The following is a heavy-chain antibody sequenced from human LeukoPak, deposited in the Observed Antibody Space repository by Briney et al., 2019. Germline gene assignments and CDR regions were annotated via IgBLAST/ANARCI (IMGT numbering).Heavy chain of an antibody. CDR2: INHSGST. D-gene: IGHD3-10*01. CDR1: GGSFSGYY. Sequence: SETLSLTCAVYGGSFSGYYWSWIRQPPGKGLEWIGEINHSGSTNYNPSLKSRVTISVDTSKNQFSLKLSSVTAADTAVYYCARVPRYGSGSYCFDYWGQGTLVTVSS. CDR3: ARVPRYGSGSYCFDY. V-gene: IGHV4-34*01. J-gene: IGHJ4*02.